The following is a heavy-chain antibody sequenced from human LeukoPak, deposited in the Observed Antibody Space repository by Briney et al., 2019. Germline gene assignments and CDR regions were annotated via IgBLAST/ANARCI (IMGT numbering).Heavy chain of an antibody. CDR1: GFTFSNYW. Sequence: PGGSLRLSCAASGFTFSNYWMHWVRQGPGKGLVWVSRINTDGSDGSSTNYADSVKGRFTISRDNAKNTLYLQMNSLRAEDTAVYYCARVVAAEKWYFDLWGRGTLVTVSS. D-gene: IGHD6-25*01. CDR3: ARVVAAEKWYFDL. V-gene: IGHV3-74*01. J-gene: IGHJ2*01. CDR2: INTDGSDGSST.